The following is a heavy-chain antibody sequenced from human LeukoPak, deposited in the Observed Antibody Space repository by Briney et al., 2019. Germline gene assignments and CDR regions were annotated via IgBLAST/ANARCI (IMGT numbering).Heavy chain of an antibody. Sequence: SETLSHTCAVYGGSFSGYYWSWIRQPPGKGLEWIGEINHGGSTNYNPSLKSRVTISVDTSKNQFSLKLSSVTAADTAVYYCARVTTFYYYYYMDVWGKGTTVTVSS. D-gene: IGHD1-14*01. CDR2: INHGGST. J-gene: IGHJ6*03. CDR3: ARVTTFYYYYYMDV. V-gene: IGHV4-34*01. CDR1: GGSFSGYY.